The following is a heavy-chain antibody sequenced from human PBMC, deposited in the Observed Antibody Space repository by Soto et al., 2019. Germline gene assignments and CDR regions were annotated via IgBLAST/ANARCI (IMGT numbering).Heavy chain of an antibody. CDR1: GGSFSGYY. Sequence: PSETLSLTCAVYGGSFSGYYWSWIRQPPGKGLEWIGEINHSGSTNYNPSLKSRVTISVDTSKNQFSLKLSSVTAADTAVYYCARARRLNYYYYYGMDVWGQGTTVTVSS. CDR2: INHSGST. V-gene: IGHV4-34*01. CDR3: ARARRLNYYYYYGMDV. D-gene: IGHD2-8*01. J-gene: IGHJ6*02.